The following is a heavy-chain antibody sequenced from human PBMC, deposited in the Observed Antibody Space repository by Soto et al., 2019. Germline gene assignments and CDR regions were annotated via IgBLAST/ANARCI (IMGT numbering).Heavy chain of an antibody. CDR3: ASDKVGMVEY. Sequence: QVQLVQSGAEVKKPGASVKVSCKASGYTFTSYDINWVRQATGQGLGWMGWMNPNSGNTGYAQKLQGRVTMTRNTSISTADMELSSLRSEATAVYYCASDKVGMVEYWGQGTLVTVSS. CDR2: MNPNSGNT. V-gene: IGHV1-8*01. D-gene: IGHD5-12*01. CDR1: GYTFTSYD. J-gene: IGHJ4*02.